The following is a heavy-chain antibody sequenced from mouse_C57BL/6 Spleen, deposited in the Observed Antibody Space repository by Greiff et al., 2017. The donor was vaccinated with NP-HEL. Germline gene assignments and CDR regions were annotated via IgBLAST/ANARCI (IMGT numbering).Heavy chain of an antibody. CDR1: GFTFSSYA. V-gene: IGHV5-9-1*02. CDR3: TRSSTTVYFDY. D-gene: IGHD2-2*01. CDR2: ISSGGDYI. J-gene: IGHJ2*01. Sequence: DVQLVESGAGLVKPGGSLKLSCAASGFTFSSYAMSWVRQTPEKRLEWVAYISSGGDYIYYADTVKGRFTISRDNARNTLYLQMSSLKSEDTAMYYCTRSSTTVYFDYWGQGTTLTVSS.